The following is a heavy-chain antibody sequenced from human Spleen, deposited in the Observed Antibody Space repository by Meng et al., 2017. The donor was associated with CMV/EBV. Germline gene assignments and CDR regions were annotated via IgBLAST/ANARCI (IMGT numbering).Heavy chain of an antibody. D-gene: IGHD3-10*01. CDR1: GYTFTGYY. CDR3: ARNPPSTGDFDY. Sequence: SVKVSCKASGYTFTGYYMHWVRQAPGQGLEWMGGIIPILGIANYAQKFQGRVTITADKSTSTAYMELSSLRSEDTAVYYCARNPPSTGDFDYWGQGTVVTVSS. CDR2: IIPILGIA. J-gene: IGHJ4*02. V-gene: IGHV1-69*10.